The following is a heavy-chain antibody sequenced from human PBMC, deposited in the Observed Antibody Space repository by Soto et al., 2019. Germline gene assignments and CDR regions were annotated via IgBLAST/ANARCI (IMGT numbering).Heavy chain of an antibody. Sequence: QVQLVQSGAEVKKPGSSVKVSCKASGGTFSSYAISWVRQAPGQGLEWMGGIIPIFGTANYAQKFQGRVTITADESTSTAYMELSGLRSEDTAVYYCARVYCSSTSCYLDYWGQGTLVTVSS. J-gene: IGHJ4*02. CDR1: GGTFSSYA. D-gene: IGHD2-2*01. CDR2: IIPIFGTA. V-gene: IGHV1-69*01. CDR3: ARVYCSSTSCYLDY.